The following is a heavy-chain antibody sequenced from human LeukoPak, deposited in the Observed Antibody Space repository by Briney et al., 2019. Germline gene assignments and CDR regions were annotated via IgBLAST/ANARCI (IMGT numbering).Heavy chain of an antibody. D-gene: IGHD3-22*01. CDR1: GGSISSYY. V-gene: IGHV4-59*01. J-gene: IGHJ3*02. CDR3: ARYDDSSGFYPNDAFDI. Sequence: SETLSLTCTASGGSISSYYWSWIRQPPGKGLEWIGYIYYIGSTNYNPSLKSRVTISVDRSKNQFSLKLSSVTAADTAVYYCARYDDSSGFYPNDAFDIWGQGTMVTVSS. CDR2: IYYIGST.